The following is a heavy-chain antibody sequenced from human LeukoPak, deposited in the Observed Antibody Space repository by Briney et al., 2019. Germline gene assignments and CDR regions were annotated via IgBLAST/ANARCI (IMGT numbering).Heavy chain of an antibody. CDR1: GYSISSGYY. D-gene: IGHD3-3*01. CDR2: IYHSGST. CDR3: ARVTIENYDFWSGTLFREFDP. Sequence: SETLSLTCTVSGYSISSGYYWGWIRQPPGKGLEWIGSIYHSGSTYYNPSLKSRVTISVDTSKNQFSLKLSSVTAADTAVYYCARVTIENYDFWSGTLFREFDPWGQGTLVTVSS. V-gene: IGHV4-38-2*02. J-gene: IGHJ5*02.